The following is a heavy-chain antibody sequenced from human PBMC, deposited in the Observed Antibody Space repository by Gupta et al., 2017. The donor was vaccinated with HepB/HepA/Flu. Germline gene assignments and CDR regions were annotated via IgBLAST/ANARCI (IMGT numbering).Heavy chain of an antibody. CDR2: ISGSCGST. Sequence: EVQLLESGGGLVQPGGSLRLSCAASAFTFSSDAMSGVGQAPGKGLEWVSAISGSCGSTNYADSVKGRFTITRDNSKNTLYLQMNSLRAEDTAVYYCAKALGYCSGGSCTPGGYFDYWGQGTLVTVSS. CDR3: AKALGYCSGGSCTPGGYFDY. V-gene: IGHV3-23*01. D-gene: IGHD2-15*01. CDR1: AFTFSSDA. J-gene: IGHJ4*02.